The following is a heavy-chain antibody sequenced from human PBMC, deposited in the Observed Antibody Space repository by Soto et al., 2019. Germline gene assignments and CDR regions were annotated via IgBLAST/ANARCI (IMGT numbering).Heavy chain of an antibody. V-gene: IGHV4-34*01. CDR3: SRTPYRRQLVRYYYYGLDV. J-gene: IGHJ6*02. CDR1: GGSFSGFY. D-gene: IGHD1-1*01. CDR2: INHSGSA. Sequence: SETLSLTCAVNGGSFSGFYWTWIRQSPGRGLEWIGEINHSGSARYSPSLKSRVTISLDTSNNQFSLKPSSVTAADTAVYYCSRTPYRRQLVRYYYYGLDVWGQGTTVTVSS.